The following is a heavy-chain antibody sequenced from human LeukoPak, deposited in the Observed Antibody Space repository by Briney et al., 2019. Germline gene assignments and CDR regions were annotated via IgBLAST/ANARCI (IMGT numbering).Heavy chain of an antibody. V-gene: IGHV5-51*01. Sequence: GESLKISCKGSGYSFTSYWIGWVRQMPGKGLEWMGIIYPGDSDTRYSPSFQGQVTISADKSISTAYLQWSSLKASDTAMYYCARTAGGSSWASGWFDPGAREPWSPSPQ. J-gene: IGHJ5*02. CDR2: IYPGDSDT. CDR3: ARTAGGSSWASGWFDP. D-gene: IGHD6-13*01. CDR1: GYSFTSYW.